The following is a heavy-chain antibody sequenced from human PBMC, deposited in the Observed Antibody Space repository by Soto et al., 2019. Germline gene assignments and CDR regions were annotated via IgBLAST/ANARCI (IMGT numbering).Heavy chain of an antibody. D-gene: IGHD2-2*01. CDR1: GYTFTGYY. CDR2: INPNSGGT. V-gene: IGHV1-2*04. J-gene: IGHJ6*03. Sequence: ASVKVSCKASGYTFTGYYMHWVRQAPGQGLEWMGWINPNSGGTNYAQKFQGWVTMTRDTSISTAYMELSRLRSDDTAVYYCARDPTYCSSTSCYPSYYMDVWGKVNTVTVSS. CDR3: ARDPTYCSSTSCYPSYYMDV.